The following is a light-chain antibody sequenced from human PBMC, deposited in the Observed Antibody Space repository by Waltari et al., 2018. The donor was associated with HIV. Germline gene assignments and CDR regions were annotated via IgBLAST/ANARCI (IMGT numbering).Light chain of an antibody. Sequence: QSALTQPASVSGSPGESITISCTGANFDIFGYNFVSWFQHHPGKAPRVIIYEVTNRPAGASKRFSGSKSGNTASLTISGLQPEDEAEYFGISYRSTSSPVFGGGTKLTVL. CDR3: ISYRSTSSPV. V-gene: IGLV2-14*01. CDR2: EVT. CDR1: NFDIFGYNF. J-gene: IGLJ3*02.